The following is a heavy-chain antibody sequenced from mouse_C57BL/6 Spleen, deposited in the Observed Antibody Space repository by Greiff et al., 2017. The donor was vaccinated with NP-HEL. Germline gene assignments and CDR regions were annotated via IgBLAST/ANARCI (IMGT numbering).Heavy chain of an antibody. Sequence: VQLQQSGPELVKPGASVKISCKASGYAFSSSWMNWVKQRPGKGLEWIGRIYPGDGDTNYNGKFKGKATLTADKSSSTAYMQLSSLTSEDSAVYFCEREYGYDWFAYWGQGTLVTVSA. CDR3: EREYGYDWFAY. V-gene: IGHV1-82*01. J-gene: IGHJ3*01. CDR1: GYAFSSSW. D-gene: IGHD2-2*01. CDR2: IYPGDGDT.